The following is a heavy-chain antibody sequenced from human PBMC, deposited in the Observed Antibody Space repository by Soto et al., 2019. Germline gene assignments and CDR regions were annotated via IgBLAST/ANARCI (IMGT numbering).Heavy chain of an antibody. D-gene: IGHD2-8*02. CDR3: ARTRRAWSDFHYYSLDV. J-gene: IGHJ6*02. Sequence: TGGSLRLSCAASGFTFNSYGMHWVRQGPGNGLEWVAFISYDSTKTYYADSVKGRFTISRDNSNSALYVQMNSLTGEDTAVYYCARTRRAWSDFHYYSLDVWGQGTTVTVSS. CDR2: ISYDSTKT. V-gene: IGHV3-30*03. CDR1: GFTFNSYG.